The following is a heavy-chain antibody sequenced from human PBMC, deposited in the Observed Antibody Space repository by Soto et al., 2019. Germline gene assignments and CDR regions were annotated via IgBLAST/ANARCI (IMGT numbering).Heavy chain of an antibody. CDR1: GGSISSYY. Sequence: QVQLQESGPGLVKPSETLSLTCTVSGGSISSYYWSWIRQPPGKGLEWIGYIYYSGSTNYNPSLKSRVTISVDTSKNHFYQKLSSVSAADTAVYYCAREEERVAMPSGYWGQGTLVTVSS. V-gene: IGHV4-59*01. J-gene: IGHJ4*02. CDR2: IYYSGST. D-gene: IGHD2-2*01. CDR3: AREEERVAMPSGY.